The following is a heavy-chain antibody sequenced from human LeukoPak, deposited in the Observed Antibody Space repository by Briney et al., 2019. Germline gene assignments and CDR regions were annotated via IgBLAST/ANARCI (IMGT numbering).Heavy chain of an antibody. V-gene: IGHV3-74*01. CDR2: INGDGSST. CDR3: ARVLAARPFDY. CDR1: GFTLSNYW. D-gene: IGHD6-6*01. J-gene: IGHJ4*02. Sequence: GGSRRLSCAASGFTLSNYWMHWVRQAPGKGPVWVSRINGDGSSTSYADSVKGRFTISRDNAKNTLYLQMNSLRVEDTAVYYCARVLAARPFDYWGQGTLVTVSS.